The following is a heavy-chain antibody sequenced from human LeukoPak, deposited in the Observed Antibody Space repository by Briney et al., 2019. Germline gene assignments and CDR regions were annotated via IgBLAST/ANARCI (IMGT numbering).Heavy chain of an antibody. CDR3: ARRAEPSSGWYVIAY. J-gene: IGHJ4*02. Sequence: GESLKISCKGSGYSFTNYWISWVRQMPGKGLEWMGRIDPSDSYTTYSPSFQGHVTISADKSISTAYLQWTSLKASDTAMYYCARRAEPSSGWYVIAYWGQGTLVTVSS. CDR2: IDPSDSYT. CDR1: GYSFTNYW. V-gene: IGHV5-10-1*01. D-gene: IGHD6-19*01.